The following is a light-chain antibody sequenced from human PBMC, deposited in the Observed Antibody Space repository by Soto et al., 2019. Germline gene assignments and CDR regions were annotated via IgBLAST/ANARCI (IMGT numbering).Light chain of an antibody. J-gene: IGKJ5*01. CDR1: QNVNSY. Sequence: EIVLTQSPATLSLSPGERATLSCRASQNVNSYLTWYQQKPGQAPRLLISDASNRATGIPARFSGSGSGTDFTLSISGLGPEDFAVYYCQQRASWPLTFGQGTRLEIK. CDR2: DAS. CDR3: QQRASWPLT. V-gene: IGKV3-11*01.